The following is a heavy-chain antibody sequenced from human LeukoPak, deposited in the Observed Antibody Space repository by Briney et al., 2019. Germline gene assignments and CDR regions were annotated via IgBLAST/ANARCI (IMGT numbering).Heavy chain of an antibody. J-gene: IGHJ4*02. V-gene: IGHV3-23*01. Sequence: GGSLRLSCAASGFTFSRYAMNWVRDAPGKGLEWVSVISGSGGSTYYADSVKGRFTISRDNSKNTLFLQMNSLRAEDTAVYYCAKGSVAAVVTFIDFWGQGTLVTVSS. CDR2: ISGSGGST. D-gene: IGHD6-13*01. CDR3: AKGSVAAVVTFIDF. CDR1: GFTFSRYA.